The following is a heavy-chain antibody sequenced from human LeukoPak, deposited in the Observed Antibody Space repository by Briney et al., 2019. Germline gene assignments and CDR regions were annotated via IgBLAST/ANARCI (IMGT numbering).Heavy chain of an antibody. J-gene: IGHJ4*02. Sequence: SVKVSCKVSGGTFSSYAISWVRQAPGQGLEWMGGIIPIFGTANYAQKFQGRVTITADESTSTAYMELSSLRSEDTAVYYCAKDRERPSQFDYWGQGTLVTVSS. CDR2: IIPIFGTA. CDR1: GGTFSSYA. D-gene: IGHD2-15*01. CDR3: AKDRERPSQFDY. V-gene: IGHV1-69*01.